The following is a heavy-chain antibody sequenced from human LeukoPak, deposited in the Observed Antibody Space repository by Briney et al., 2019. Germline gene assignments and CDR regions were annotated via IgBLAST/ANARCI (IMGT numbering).Heavy chain of an antibody. D-gene: IGHD1-20*01. CDR1: GFTFSTCV. CDR3: AAQTTLTGAYDP. CDR2: IDPNGKTS. V-gene: IGHV3-64*01. J-gene: IGHJ5*02. Sequence: PGGSLRLSCAASGFTFSTCVMLWVRQATGMGLEYVSSIDPNGKTSYYANSVKGRFTISRDNSNNMLYLQMGSLTTEDMAVYYCAAQTTLTGAYDPWGQGTLVTVSS.